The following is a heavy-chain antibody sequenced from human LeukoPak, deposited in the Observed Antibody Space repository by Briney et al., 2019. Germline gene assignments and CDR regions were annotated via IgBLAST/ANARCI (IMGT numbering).Heavy chain of an antibody. Sequence: SETLSLTCSVSGASISTYYWSWIRQPPGKGLEWIGYLYFSGSTNYNPSLKSRVTISVDTSKNQFSLKLSSVTAADTAVYYCARDGRGSGWYPNWFDPWGQGTLVTVSS. CDR1: GASISTYY. J-gene: IGHJ5*02. CDR3: ARDGRGSGWYPNWFDP. V-gene: IGHV4-59*12. D-gene: IGHD6-19*01. CDR2: LYFSGST.